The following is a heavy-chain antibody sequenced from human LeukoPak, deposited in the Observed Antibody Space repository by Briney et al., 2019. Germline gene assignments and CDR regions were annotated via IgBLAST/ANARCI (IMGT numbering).Heavy chain of an antibody. CDR2: ISSSSSYI. D-gene: IGHD6-6*01. Sequence: PGGSLRLSCAASGFTFSSYSMNWVRQAPGKGLEWVSSISSSSSYIYYADSVKGRFTISRDNAKNSLYLQMNSLRPEDTAVYYCARDTLYTSSSYYMDVWGKGTTVTVSS. V-gene: IGHV3-21*01. CDR3: ARDTLYTSSSYYMDV. CDR1: GFTFSSYS. J-gene: IGHJ6*03.